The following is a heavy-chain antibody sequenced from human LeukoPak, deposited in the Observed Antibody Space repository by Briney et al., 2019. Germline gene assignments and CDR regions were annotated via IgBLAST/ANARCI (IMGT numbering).Heavy chain of an antibody. CDR3: AGGDRNGWYFDY. CDR2: INWNGDST. D-gene: IGHD6-19*01. CDR1: GFRFDDHG. J-gene: IGHJ4*02. V-gene: IGHV3-20*04. Sequence: PGGSLRLSCAASGFRFDDHGMSWVRQVPGKGLEWVSRINWNGDSTGYGDSVKGRFTISRDNAKNTLYLQMNSLRAEDTALYYCAGGDRNGWYFDYWGQGMLVTVSS.